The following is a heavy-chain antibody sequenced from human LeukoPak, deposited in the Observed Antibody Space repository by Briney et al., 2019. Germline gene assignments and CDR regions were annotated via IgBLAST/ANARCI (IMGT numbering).Heavy chain of an antibody. V-gene: IGHV1-8*03. J-gene: IGHJ3*02. D-gene: IGHD3-16*01. CDR2: MNPNSGNT. CDR3: ARETTLYRAFDI. Sequence: ASVKVSCKASGYTFTSYDINWVRQATGQGLEWMGWMNPNSGNTGYAQKFQGRVTITRNTSISTAYMELSSLRSEDTAVYYCARETTLYRAFDIWGQGTMVTVSS. CDR1: GYTFTSYD.